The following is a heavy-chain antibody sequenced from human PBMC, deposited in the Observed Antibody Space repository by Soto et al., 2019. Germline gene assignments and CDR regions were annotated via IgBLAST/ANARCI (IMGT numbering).Heavy chain of an antibody. CDR1: GVSISSSSYY. CDR2: IYYSGST. CDR3: ARLFWSGYYLVYYYYYMDV. V-gene: IGHV4-39*01. Sequence: SETLSLTCTVSGVSISSSSYYWGWIRQPPGKGLEWIGSIYYSGSTYYNPSLKSRVTISVDTSKNQFSLKLSSVTAADTAVYYCARLFWSGYYLVYYYYYMDVWGKGTTVTVSS. J-gene: IGHJ6*03. D-gene: IGHD3-3*01.